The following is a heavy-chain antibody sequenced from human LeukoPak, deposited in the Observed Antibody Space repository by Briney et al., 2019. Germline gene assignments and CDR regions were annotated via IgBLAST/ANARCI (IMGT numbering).Heavy chain of an antibody. J-gene: IGHJ4*02. CDR3: AKGSGPSRPYYFDY. Sequence: PGGSLRLSCATSGFTFGSYVMSWVRQAPGKGPEWVSAISGRSDGTYYSDSMKGRFTISRDNSKNTLYLQMNSLRAEDTAVYYCAKGSGPSRPYYFDYWGQGTLVTVSS. D-gene: IGHD6-19*01. CDR1: GFTFGSYV. CDR2: ISGRSDGT. V-gene: IGHV3-23*01.